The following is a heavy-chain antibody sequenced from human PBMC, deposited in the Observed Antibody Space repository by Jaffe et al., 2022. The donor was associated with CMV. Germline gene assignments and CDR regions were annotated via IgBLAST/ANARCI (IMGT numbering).Heavy chain of an antibody. D-gene: IGHD1-26*01. CDR1: GFSLSTSGMC. V-gene: IGHV2-70*01. J-gene: IGHJ3*02. CDR2: IDWDDDK. CDR3: ARKKRIVGATDDAFDI. Sequence: QVTLRESGPALVKPTQTLTLTCTFSGFSLSTSGMCVSWIRQPPGKALEWLALIDWDDDKYYSTSLKTRLTISKDTSKNQVVLTMTNMDPVDTATYYCARKKRIVGATDDAFDIWGQGTMVTVSS.